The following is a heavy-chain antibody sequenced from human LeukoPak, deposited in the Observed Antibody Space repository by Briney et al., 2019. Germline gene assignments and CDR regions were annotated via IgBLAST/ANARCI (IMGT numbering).Heavy chain of an antibody. CDR3: AREARGTRAAFDV. J-gene: IGHJ3*01. V-gene: IGHV3-7*01. CDR2: IKEDGTHK. D-gene: IGHD2-8*01. CDR1: GSTFSSYW. Sequence: GGSLRLSCAASGSTFSSYWMSWVRQAPGEGLGWAANIKEDGTHKYYVGSVRGRFTISRDNAKNSLYLQMNSLRAEDTAIYYCAREARGTRAAFDVWGQGTMVTVFS.